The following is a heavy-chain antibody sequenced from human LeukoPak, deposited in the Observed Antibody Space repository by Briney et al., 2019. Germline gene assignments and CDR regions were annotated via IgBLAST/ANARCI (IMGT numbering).Heavy chain of an antibody. J-gene: IGHJ6*02. V-gene: IGHV1-69*04. CDR2: IIPILGIA. CDR1: GGTFSSYA. CDR3: ASRSSSNGYSYGYAVGYGMDV. D-gene: IGHD5-18*01. Sequence: ASVKVSCKASGGTFSSYAISWVRQAPGQGLEWMGRIIPILGIASYAQKFQGRVTITADKSTSTAYMELSSLRSEDTAVYYCASRSSSNGYSYGYAVGYGMDVWGQGTTVTVSS.